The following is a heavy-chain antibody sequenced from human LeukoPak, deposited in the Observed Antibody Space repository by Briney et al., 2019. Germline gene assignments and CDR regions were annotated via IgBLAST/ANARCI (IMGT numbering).Heavy chain of an antibody. CDR2: ISWNSGSI. D-gene: IGHD6-13*01. V-gene: IGHV3-9*01. CDR3: AKDCGYSSSWYPGGYGMDV. Sequence: GGSLRLSCAASGFTFDDYAMRWVRQAPGKGLEWVSGISWNSGSIGYADSVKGRFTISRDNAKNSLYLQMNSLRAEDTALYYCAKDCGYSSSWYPGGYGMDVWGQGTTVTVSS. J-gene: IGHJ6*02. CDR1: GFTFDDYA.